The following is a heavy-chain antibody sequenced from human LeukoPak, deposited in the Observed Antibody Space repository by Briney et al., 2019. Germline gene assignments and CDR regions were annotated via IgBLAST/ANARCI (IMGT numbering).Heavy chain of an antibody. V-gene: IGHV1-69*05. D-gene: IGHD2-2*01. CDR1: GGTFSSYA. J-gene: IGHJ5*02. Sequence: GSSVKVSCKASGGTFSSYAISWVRQAPGQGLEWMGGIIPIFGTANYAQKFQGRVTITTDESTSTAYMELSSLRSEDTAAYYCARDRIDCSSTSCSINWFDPWGQGTLVTVSS. CDR3: ARDRIDCSSTSCSINWFDP. CDR2: IIPIFGTA.